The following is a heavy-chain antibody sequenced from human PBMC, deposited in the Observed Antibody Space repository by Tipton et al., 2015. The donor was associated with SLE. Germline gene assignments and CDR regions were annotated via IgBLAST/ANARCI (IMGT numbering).Heavy chain of an antibody. CDR3: ARDHVVVPAALAY. D-gene: IGHD2-2*01. J-gene: IGHJ4*02. CDR1: GFTFSSYG. V-gene: IGHV3-33*01. Sequence: SGFTFSSYGMYWVRQAPGKGLEWVALIWYDGSNKYCADSVKGRFTISRDNSKNTLYLQMNSLRAEDTAVYYCARDHVVVPAALAYWGQGTLVTVSS. CDR2: IWYDGSNK.